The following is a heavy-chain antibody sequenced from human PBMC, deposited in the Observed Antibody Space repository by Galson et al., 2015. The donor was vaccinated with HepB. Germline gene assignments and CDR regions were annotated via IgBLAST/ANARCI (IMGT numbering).Heavy chain of an antibody. J-gene: IGHJ4*02. D-gene: IGHD5-24*01. CDR1: GYTFTSYG. V-gene: IGHV1-18*04. Sequence: SVKVSCKASGYTFTSYGISWVRQAPGQGLEWMGWISAYNGNTNYAQKLQGRVTMTTDTSTSTAYMELRSLRSDDTAVYYCARDSPLRWEYYFDYWGQGTLVTVSS. CDR3: ARDSPLRWEYYFDY. CDR2: ISAYNGNT.